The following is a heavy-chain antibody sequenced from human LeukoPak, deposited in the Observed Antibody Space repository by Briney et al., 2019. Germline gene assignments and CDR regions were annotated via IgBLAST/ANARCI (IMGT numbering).Heavy chain of an antibody. CDR2: IYYSGST. D-gene: IGHD3-22*01. V-gene: IGHV4-59*08. Sequence: PSETLSLTCTVSGGSISSYYWSWIRQPPGKGLEWIGYIYYSGSTNYNPSLKSRVTISVDTSKNQFSLKLSSVTAADTAVYYCARTRSTYYDSIRPPDAFDIWGQGTMVTVSS. J-gene: IGHJ3*02. CDR1: GGSISSYY. CDR3: ARTRSTYYDSIRPPDAFDI.